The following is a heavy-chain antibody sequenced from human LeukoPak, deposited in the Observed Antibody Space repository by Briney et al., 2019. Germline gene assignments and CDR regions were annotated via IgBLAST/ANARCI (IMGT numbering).Heavy chain of an antibody. Sequence: SVKVSCKATGYTFTTYDINWVRQATGQGLEWMGWMNPNSANTGYAQKFQGRVTITRNTSISTAYMELNSLRSDDTAVYYCARARLVRGPVTPLYYFDYWGQGVLVTVSS. CDR2: MNPNSANT. J-gene: IGHJ4*02. V-gene: IGHV1-8*01. CDR3: ARARLVRGPVTPLYYFDY. D-gene: IGHD2-8*02. CDR1: GYTFTTYD.